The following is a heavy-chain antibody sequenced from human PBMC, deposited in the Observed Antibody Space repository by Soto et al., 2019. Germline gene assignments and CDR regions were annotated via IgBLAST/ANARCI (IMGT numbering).Heavy chain of an antibody. V-gene: IGHV3-21*01. CDR2: ISSSSSYI. D-gene: IGHD5-12*01. CDR1: GFTFSSYS. CDR3: ARVPARWLQLLLYYFEY. J-gene: IGHJ4*02. Sequence: EVQLVESGGGLVKPGGSLRLSCAASGFTFSSYSMNWVRQAPGKGLEWVSSISSSSSYIYYADSVKGRFTISRDNAKNSLYLQMNRPRAEDTAVYYCARVPARWLQLLLYYFEYWGQGTLVTVSS.